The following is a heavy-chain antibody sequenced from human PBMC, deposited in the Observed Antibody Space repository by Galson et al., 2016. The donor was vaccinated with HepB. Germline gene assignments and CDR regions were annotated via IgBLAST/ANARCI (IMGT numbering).Heavy chain of an antibody. V-gene: IGHV4-39*01. J-gene: IGHJ4*02. CDR2: FYYSGRT. D-gene: IGHD4-17*01. CDR3: TRGMTTVTTDY. Sequence: TLSLTCTVSGGSISRSSYYWGWFRQPPGKGLEWIGTFYYSGRTYYKPSLKSRVTISVDASKNQFSLKMTSVTAAATAVYYCTRGMTTVTTDYWGQGTLVTVSS. CDR1: GGSISRSSYY.